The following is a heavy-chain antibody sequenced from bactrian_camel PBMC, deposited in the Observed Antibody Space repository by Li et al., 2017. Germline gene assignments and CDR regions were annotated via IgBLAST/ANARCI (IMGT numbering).Heavy chain of an antibody. CDR2: IYTGGGRT. CDR3: VRAASSQMGWADFGY. CDR1: GFTFSNYY. D-gene: IGHD5*01. V-gene: IGHV3S28*01. Sequence: HLQLVESGGGLVQPGGSLRLSCAASGFTFSNYYMSWVRQAPGKGLEWVSSIYTGGGRTSYADSVKGRFTISRDNAKNTVYLQMNSLKPEDTAVYYCVRAASSQMGWADFGYWGQGTQVTVS. J-gene: IGHJ6*01.